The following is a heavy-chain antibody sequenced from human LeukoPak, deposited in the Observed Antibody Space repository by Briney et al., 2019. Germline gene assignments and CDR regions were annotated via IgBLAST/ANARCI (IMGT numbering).Heavy chain of an antibody. D-gene: IGHD3-22*01. CDR2: IKQDGSEK. J-gene: IGHJ4*02. CDR1: GFSFSRYW. V-gene: IGHV3-7*03. Sequence: PGGSLRLSCAASGFSFSRYWMSWVRQAPGKGLEWVANIKQDGSEKNYVESVKGRLTISRDNAKNSLYLQMNSLRAEDTAVYYCARDWGYYYDSSGYYSHFDYWGQGTLVTVSS. CDR3: ARDWGYYYDSSGYYSHFDY.